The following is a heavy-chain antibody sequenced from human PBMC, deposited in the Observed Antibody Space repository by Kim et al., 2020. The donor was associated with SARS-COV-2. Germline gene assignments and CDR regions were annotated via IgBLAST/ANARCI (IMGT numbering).Heavy chain of an antibody. J-gene: IGHJ6*03. Sequence: GGSLRLSCAASGFTFSSYWMSWVRQAPGKGLEWVANIKQDGSEKYYVDSVKGRFTISRDNAKNSLYLQMNSLRAEDTAVYYCARDLAYCGGDCYSLGYYYYMDVWGKGTTVTVSS. CDR1: GFTFSSYW. D-gene: IGHD2-21*01. CDR3: ARDLAYCGGDCYSLGYYYYMDV. V-gene: IGHV3-7*01. CDR2: IKQDGSEK.